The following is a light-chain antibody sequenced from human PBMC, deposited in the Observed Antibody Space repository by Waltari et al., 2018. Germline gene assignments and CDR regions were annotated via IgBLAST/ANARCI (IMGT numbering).Light chain of an antibody. CDR3: QHYESLPVT. CDR2: HAS. CDR1: QSISKY. V-gene: IGKV3-20*01. Sequence: CRARQSISKYLAWYQQQPGQAPRLLIYHASSRAAGIPDRFSGSGSGTDFGLSISRLEPEDFAVYYCQHYESLPVTFGQGTKVEIK. J-gene: IGKJ1*01.